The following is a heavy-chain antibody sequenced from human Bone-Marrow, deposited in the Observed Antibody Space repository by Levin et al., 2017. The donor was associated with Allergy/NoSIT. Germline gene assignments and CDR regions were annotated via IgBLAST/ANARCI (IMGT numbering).Heavy chain of an antibody. D-gene: IGHD3-9*01. Sequence: ASVKVSCAASGFTFTNYGMSWVRQAPGKGLEWASGISGNAGSTYYADSVKGRFTVSRDNSKNTLYLQMDSLRGEDTAIYYCAKGRMDILTVYYNSPFDYWGQGTLVTVSS. V-gene: IGHV3-23*01. CDR3: AKGRMDILTVYYNSPFDY. CDR1: GFTFTNYG. J-gene: IGHJ4*02. CDR2: ISGNAGST.